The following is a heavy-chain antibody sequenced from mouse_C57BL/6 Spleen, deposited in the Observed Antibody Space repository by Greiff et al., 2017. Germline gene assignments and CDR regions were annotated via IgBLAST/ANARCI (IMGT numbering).Heavy chain of an antibody. CDR2: INYDGSST. Sequence: EVKLMESEGGLVQPGSSMKLSCTASGFTFSDYYMAWVRQVPEKGLEWVANINYDGSSTYYLDSLKSRFIISRDNAKNILYLQMSSLKSEDTATYYCARAHYSNYGAWFAYWGQGTLVTVSA. J-gene: IGHJ3*01. D-gene: IGHD2-5*01. CDR1: GFTFSDYY. CDR3: ARAHYSNYGAWFAY. V-gene: IGHV5-16*01.